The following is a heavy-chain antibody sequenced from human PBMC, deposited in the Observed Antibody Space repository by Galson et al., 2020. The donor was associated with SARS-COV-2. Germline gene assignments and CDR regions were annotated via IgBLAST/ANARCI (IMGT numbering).Heavy chain of an antibody. CDR1: GFTVSSHY. D-gene: IGHD2-2*01. CDR3: ARGVIVPVVIHAFVI. CDR2: IYGGGST. Sequence: GGSLRLSCAVSGFTVSSHYMSWVRQAPGKGLEWVSVIYGGGSTYSADSVKGRFTISRDNSKNTLYLQMNNLRAEDTAVYYCARGVIVPVVIHAFVIWGQGTMVTVSS. V-gene: IGHV3-53*01. J-gene: IGHJ3*02.